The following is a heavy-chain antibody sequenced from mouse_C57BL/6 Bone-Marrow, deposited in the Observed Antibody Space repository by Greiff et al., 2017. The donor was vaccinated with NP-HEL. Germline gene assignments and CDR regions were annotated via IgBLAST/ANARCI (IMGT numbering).Heavy chain of an antibody. CDR2: IYPRSGNT. V-gene: IGHV1-81*01. D-gene: IGHD1-1*01. J-gene: IGHJ2*01. CDR1: GYTFTSYG. CDR3: ARPPITTVVATGGY. Sequence: QVQLQQSGAELARPGASVKLSCKASGYTFTSYGISWVKQRTGQGLEWIGEIYPRSGNTYYNEKFKGKATLTADKSSSTAYMELRSLTSEDSAVDFCARPPITTVVATGGYWGKGTTLTVSS.